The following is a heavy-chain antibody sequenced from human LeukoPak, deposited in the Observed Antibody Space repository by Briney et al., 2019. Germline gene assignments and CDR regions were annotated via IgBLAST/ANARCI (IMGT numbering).Heavy chain of an antibody. CDR1: GGSFSGYY. CDR2: INHSGST. CDR3: ARIHYYYYYMDV. Sequence: SETLSLTCAVYGGSFSGYYWSWIRQPPGKGLEWIGEINHSGSTSYNPSLKSRVTISVDTSKNQFSLKLSSVTAADTAVYYCARIHYYYYYMDVWGKGTTVTISS. V-gene: IGHV4-34*01. J-gene: IGHJ6*03.